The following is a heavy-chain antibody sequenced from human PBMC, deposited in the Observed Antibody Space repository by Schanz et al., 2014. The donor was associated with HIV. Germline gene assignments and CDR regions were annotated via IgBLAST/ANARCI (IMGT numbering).Heavy chain of an antibody. V-gene: IGHV1-69*17. D-gene: IGHD1-1*01. CDR3: ASPAESERGPGDAFDI. CDR2: INPIYGIA. J-gene: IGHJ3*02. Sequence: QVRLVQSGAEVKKPGSSVKVSCKASGGTFSSFGISWVRQARGQGLEWMGGINPIYGIANYAQKFQGRVTITADKSTSTAYMELSSLRSEDTAEYYCASPAESERGPGDAFDIWGQGTLVTVSS. CDR1: GGTFSSFG.